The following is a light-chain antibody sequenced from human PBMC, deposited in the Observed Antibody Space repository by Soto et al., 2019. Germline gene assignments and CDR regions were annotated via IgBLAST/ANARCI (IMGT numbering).Light chain of an antibody. CDR3: QQANSFPIT. CDR1: QGISSW. CDR2: AAS. J-gene: IGKJ5*01. V-gene: IGKV1-12*01. Sequence: DIQMTQSPSSVSASVGERVTITCRASQGISSWLAWYQKKPGKAPNLLIYAASSLQSGVPSRFSGSESGTDFTLTISSLQPEDCAIYFCQQANSFPITLGQGTRLETK.